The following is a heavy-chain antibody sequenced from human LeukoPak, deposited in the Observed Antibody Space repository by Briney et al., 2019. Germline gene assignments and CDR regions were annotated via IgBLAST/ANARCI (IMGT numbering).Heavy chain of an antibody. CDR1: GGSISSYY. J-gene: IGHJ6*03. Sequence: PSETLSLTCTVSGGSISSYYWSWLRQPAGKGLEWIGRIYISGSTNYNPSLKSRVTMSVDTSKNQFSLKLSSVTAADTAVYYCARETGSGSYSYYYYYMDVWGKGTTVTVSS. V-gene: IGHV4-4*07. D-gene: IGHD1-26*01. CDR3: ARETGSGSYSYYYYYMDV. CDR2: IYISGST.